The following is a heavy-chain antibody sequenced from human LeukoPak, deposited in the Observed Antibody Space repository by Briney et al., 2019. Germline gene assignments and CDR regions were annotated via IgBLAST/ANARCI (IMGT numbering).Heavy chain of an antibody. CDR3: AKEIDTLGTNAFDI. J-gene: IGHJ3*02. Sequence: GSLRLSCAASGFSFDDYPMHWVRQAPGKGLEWVSLINEDGGKTFYADSVRGRFTISRDNSKNSLYLQMNSLRSEDSALYYCAKEIDTLGTNAFDIWGQGTIVTVSS. CDR1: GFSFDDYP. D-gene: IGHD2-15*01. CDR2: INEDGGKT. V-gene: IGHV3-43*02.